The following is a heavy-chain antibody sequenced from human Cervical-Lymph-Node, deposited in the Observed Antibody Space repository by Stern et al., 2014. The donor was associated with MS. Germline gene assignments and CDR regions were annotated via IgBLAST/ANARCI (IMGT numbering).Heavy chain of an antibody. CDR1: GGTFSKFP. D-gene: IGHD6-13*01. J-gene: IGHJ5*02. CDR3: ALSSETSDRWYSLGYDL. V-gene: IGHV1-69*01. Sequence: QVQLLQPGAEVTKPGSSVKVSCKASGGTFSKFPSSWVRQAPGQGLVWMGGIFPVFGTPTYAQEFRGRVTITADVSTSTVYMELSSLRSDDTAVYYCALSSETSDRWYSLGYDLWGQGTLVTVSS. CDR2: IFPVFGTP.